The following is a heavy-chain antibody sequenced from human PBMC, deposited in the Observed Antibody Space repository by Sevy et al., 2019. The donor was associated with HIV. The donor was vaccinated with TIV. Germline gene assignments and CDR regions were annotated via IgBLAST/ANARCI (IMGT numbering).Heavy chain of an antibody. J-gene: IGHJ4*02. CDR1: GYTFTVYY. D-gene: IGHD5-12*01. CDR3: ARDNSGADY. CDR2: INPNNGGT. Sequence: ASVKVSCKDFGYTFTVYYMNWVRQAPGQGLEWMGWINPNNGGTKYAQKFQGRVTMTRDTSISTVYMELSRLRSDDTAVYYCARDNSGADYWGQGTLVTVSS. V-gene: IGHV1-2*02.